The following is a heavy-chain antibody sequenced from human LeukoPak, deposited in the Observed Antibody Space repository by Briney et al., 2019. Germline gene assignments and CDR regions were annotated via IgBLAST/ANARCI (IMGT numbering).Heavy chain of an antibody. J-gene: IGHJ4*02. Sequence: GRSLRLSCAASGFTFSSYAMHWVRQAPGKGLEWVAVISYDGSNKYYADSVKGRFTISRDNSKNTLYLQMNSLRAEDTAVYYCARTYCYGSGSYYKGYFDYWGQGTLVTVSS. CDR2: ISYDGSNK. CDR1: GFTFSSYA. CDR3: ARTYCYGSGSYYKGYFDY. D-gene: IGHD3-10*01. V-gene: IGHV3-30-3*01.